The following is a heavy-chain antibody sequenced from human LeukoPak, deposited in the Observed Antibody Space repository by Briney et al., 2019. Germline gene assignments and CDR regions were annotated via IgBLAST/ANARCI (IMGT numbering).Heavy chain of an antibody. CDR3: ARDRDHAMVRGVIEGFTWFDP. D-gene: IGHD3-10*01. V-gene: IGHV1-69*06. J-gene: IGHJ5*02. CDR2: IIPIFGTA. Sequence: SVKVSCKASGGTFSSYAISWVRQAPGQGLEWMGGIIPIFGTANYAQKFQGRVTITADKSTSTAYMELSSLRSEDTAVYYCARDRDHAMVRGVIEGFTWFDPWGQGTLVTVSS. CDR1: GGTFSSYA.